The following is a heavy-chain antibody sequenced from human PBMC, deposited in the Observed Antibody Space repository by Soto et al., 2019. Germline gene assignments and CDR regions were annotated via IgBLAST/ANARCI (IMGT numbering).Heavy chain of an antibody. Sequence: GGSLRLSCAASGFTFSNYWMTWVRQAPGKGLEWVASINQNGGAMHYVDSVKGRFTVSRDNAKNSLYLQVNSLRAEDTAVFYCARVWYDGRFDYWGQGTLVTVSS. J-gene: IGHJ4*02. V-gene: IGHV3-7*01. CDR3: ARVWYDGRFDY. CDR2: INQNGGAM. CDR1: GFTFSNYW. D-gene: IGHD2-15*01.